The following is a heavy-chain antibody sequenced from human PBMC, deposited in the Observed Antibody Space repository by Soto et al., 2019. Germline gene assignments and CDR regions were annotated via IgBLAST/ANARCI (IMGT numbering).Heavy chain of an antibody. CDR1: GFTFSDYY. CDR2: IAGSSDYT. J-gene: IGHJ6*02. Sequence: QVQLVESGGGLVRPGGSLRLSCAASGFTFSDYYMTRIRQAPGKGLEWVAYIAGSSDYTNYADSVKGRFTISRDNVKNSLYLQMTSLRAEDTAVYYCAREYYYGMDVWGQGTTVTVSS. CDR3: AREYYYGMDV. V-gene: IGHV3-11*05.